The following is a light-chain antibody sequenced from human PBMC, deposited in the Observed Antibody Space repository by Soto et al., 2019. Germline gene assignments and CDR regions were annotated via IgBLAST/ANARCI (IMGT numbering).Light chain of an antibody. V-gene: IGKV3-20*01. J-gene: IGKJ4*01. CDR1: QSLLYSNGYNY. CDR2: DAS. CDR3: QQYGISPLT. Sequence: DMVMTQSPLSLPVTPGEPASISCRSSQSLLYSNGYNYLAWYQQKPGQAPRLLIYDASSRATGLPDRFSGSGSGTDFTLTISRLEPEDFAVYYCQQYGISPLTFGGGTKVDIK.